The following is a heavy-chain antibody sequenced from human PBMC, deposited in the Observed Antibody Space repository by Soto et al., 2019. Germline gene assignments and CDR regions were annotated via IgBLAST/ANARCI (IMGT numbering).Heavy chain of an antibody. V-gene: IGHV1-46*01. CDR1: GYTFTSYY. CDR3: ARGHNPDQYYHGMDV. J-gene: IGHJ6*02. D-gene: IGHD1-1*01. Sequence: GASVKVSCKASGYTFTSYYMHWVRQAPGQGLEWMGIINPSGGSTNYPQKFQGRVTMTRDTSISTAYMELSSLMSDDTAVYYCARGHNPDQYYHGMDVRGQGTTVTVSS. CDR2: INPSGGST.